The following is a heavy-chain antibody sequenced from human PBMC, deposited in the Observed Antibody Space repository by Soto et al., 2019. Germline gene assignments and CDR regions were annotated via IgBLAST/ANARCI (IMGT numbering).Heavy chain of an antibody. CDR2: INPNSGGT. D-gene: IGHD1-26*01. CDR1: GYTFTGYY. J-gene: IGHJ6*02. V-gene: IGHV1-2*02. CDR3: AREGSGSYAYGMDV. Sequence: ASVKVSCKASGYTFTGYYMHWVRQAPGQGLEWMGWINPNSGGTNYAQKFQGRVTMTRDTSISTAYMELSRLRSDDTAVYYCAREGSGSYAYGMDVWGQGTTVTVSS.